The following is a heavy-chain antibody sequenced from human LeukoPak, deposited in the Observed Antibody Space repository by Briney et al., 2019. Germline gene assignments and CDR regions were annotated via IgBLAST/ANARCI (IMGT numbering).Heavy chain of an antibody. CDR1: GLTFNNYA. J-gene: IGHJ4*02. CDR3: AKERD. V-gene: IGHV3-23*01. CDR2: ISSGGGGT. Sequence: GGSLRLSCAASGLTFNNYAMSWVRQAPGKGLEWVSTISSGGGGTYYADSVKGRFTISRDNSKNTMYLQMNSLRAEDTAVYYCAKERDWGQGALVTVSS.